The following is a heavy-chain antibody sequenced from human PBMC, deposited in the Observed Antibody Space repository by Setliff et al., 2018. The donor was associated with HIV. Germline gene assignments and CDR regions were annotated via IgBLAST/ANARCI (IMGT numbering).Heavy chain of an antibody. CDR3: ATDGIGGWLRPMPDY. D-gene: IGHD5-12*01. V-gene: IGHV1-69*10. J-gene: IGHJ4*02. CDR2: IIPILEKT. CDR1: GGTFSSFA. Sequence: SVKVSCKASGGTFSSFAISWVRQAPGQGLEWLGGIIPILEKTNYAQKFQGRVTITADTSTSTAYMELSSLTSEDTAVYYCATDGIGGWLRPMPDYWGQGTQVTVSS.